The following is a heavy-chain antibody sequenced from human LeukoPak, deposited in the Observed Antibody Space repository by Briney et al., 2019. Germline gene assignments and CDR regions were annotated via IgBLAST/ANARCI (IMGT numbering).Heavy chain of an antibody. V-gene: IGHV4-34*01. CDR1: GGSFSGYY. CDR2: INHSGST. CDR3: ARGRGDGYNPDYFDY. Sequence: PSETLSLTCAAYGGSFSGYYWSWIRQPPGKGLEWIGEINHSGSTNYNPSLKSRVTISVDTSKNQFSLKLSSVTAADTAVYYCARGRGDGYNPDYFDYWGQGTLVTVSS. D-gene: IGHD5-24*01. J-gene: IGHJ4*02.